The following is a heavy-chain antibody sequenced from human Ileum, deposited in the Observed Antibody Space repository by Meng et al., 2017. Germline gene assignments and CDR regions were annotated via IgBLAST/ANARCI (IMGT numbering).Heavy chain of an antibody. D-gene: IGHD1/OR15-1a*01. J-gene: IGHJ6*02. V-gene: IGHV4-39*07. CDR3: ARTGTHRLGMDV. CDR2: IHYSGDT. Sequence: SESLSLTCTVSGVSISTTDYWWDWIRQPPGKGLEWIGSIHYSGDTYSNPSLKTRITISVDTSENNISLKLNSVTAADTAVNYCARTGTHRLGMDVWGQGTKVTVSS. CDR1: GVSISTTDYW.